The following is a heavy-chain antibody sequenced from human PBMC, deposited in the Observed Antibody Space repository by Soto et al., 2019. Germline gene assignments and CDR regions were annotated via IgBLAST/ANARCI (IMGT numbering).Heavy chain of an antibody. CDR3: ARVVGYCSSSSCYASGAFDI. CDR2: ISAYNGNT. V-gene: IGHV1-18*01. D-gene: IGHD2-2*01. J-gene: IGHJ3*02. Sequence: GASVKVSCKASGYTFTSYGISWVRQAPGQGLEWMGWISAYNGNTNYAQKLQGRVTMTTDTSTSTAYMELRSLRSDDTAVYYCARVVGYCSSSSCYASGAFDIWGQGTMVTVSS. CDR1: GYTFTSYG.